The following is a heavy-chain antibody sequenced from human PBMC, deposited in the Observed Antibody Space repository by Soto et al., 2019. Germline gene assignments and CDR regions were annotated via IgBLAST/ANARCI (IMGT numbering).Heavy chain of an antibody. V-gene: IGHV4-31*03. J-gene: IGHJ4*02. Sequence: QVQLQESGPGLVKPSQTLSLTCTVSGGSISDGDYSWSWIRQHPGKGLEWIGYIYYSGSTYYNPSLKSRVTIAVDRAKSQFSLKLRYVTAADTAVYYCARGHYYDSSGRCDSWGQGTLVTVSS. CDR2: IYYSGST. D-gene: IGHD3-22*01. CDR1: GGSISDGDYS. CDR3: ARGHYYDSSGRCDS.